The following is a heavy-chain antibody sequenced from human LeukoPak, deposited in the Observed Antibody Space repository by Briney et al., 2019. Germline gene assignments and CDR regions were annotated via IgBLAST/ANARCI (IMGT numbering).Heavy chain of an antibody. D-gene: IGHD6-19*01. CDR3: ARDESTIAVAGTVTFDY. Sequence: QPGGSLRLSCAASGFTFSSYAMHWVRQAPGKGLVWVSRINSDGSSTSYADSVKGRFTISRDNAKNTLYLQMNSLRAEDTAVYYCARDESTIAVAGTVTFDYWGQGTLVTVSS. CDR2: INSDGSST. J-gene: IGHJ4*02. CDR1: GFTFSSYA. V-gene: IGHV3-74*01.